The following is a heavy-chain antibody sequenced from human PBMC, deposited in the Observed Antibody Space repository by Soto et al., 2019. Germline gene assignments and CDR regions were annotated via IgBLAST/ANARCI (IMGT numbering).Heavy chain of an antibody. Sequence: SETLSLTCTVSGGSISSGDYYWSWIRQPPGKGLEWIGYIYYSGSTYYNPSLKSRVTISVDTSKNQFSLKLSSVTAADTAVYYCARAGFLEWSQNYYGMDVRGQGTTVTVSS. CDR1: GGSISSGDYY. J-gene: IGHJ6*02. CDR3: ARAGFLEWSQNYYGMDV. CDR2: IYYSGST. D-gene: IGHD3-3*01. V-gene: IGHV4-30-4*01.